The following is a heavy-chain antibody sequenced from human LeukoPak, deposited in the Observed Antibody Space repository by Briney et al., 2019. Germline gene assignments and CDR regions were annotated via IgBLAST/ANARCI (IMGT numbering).Heavy chain of an antibody. CDR2: ISDSGGAT. CDR1: GLTFTNHD. Sequence: GGSLRLSCAASGLTFTNHDMTWVRQAPGKGLEWVSTISDSGGATYYVDSVKGRFTISRDNSKNTVYLQMNSLRVEDTAAYYCARGAKLLWFDPWGQGTLVSVSS. V-gene: IGHV3-23*01. CDR3: ARGAKLLWFDP. D-gene: IGHD4-23*01. J-gene: IGHJ5*02.